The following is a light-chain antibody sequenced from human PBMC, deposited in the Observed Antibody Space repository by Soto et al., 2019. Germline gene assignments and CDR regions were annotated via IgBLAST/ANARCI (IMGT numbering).Light chain of an antibody. Sequence: VLTLTTATLSVSPGERATLSCMASQSVTSNLAWYQQRPGQAPRLLIYDASNRATGIPARFSGSGSGTDFTLTISSLEPEDFAVYYCQQRSSWPPTFGGGTKVDI. CDR2: DAS. CDR3: QQRSSWPPT. CDR1: QSVTSN. J-gene: IGKJ4*01. V-gene: IGKV3-11*01.